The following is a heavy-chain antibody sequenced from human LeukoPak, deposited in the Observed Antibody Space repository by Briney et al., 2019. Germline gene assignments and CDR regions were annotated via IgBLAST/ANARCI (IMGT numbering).Heavy chain of an antibody. D-gene: IGHD3-9*01. Sequence: GGSLRLSCAASGFTFSSYAMSWVRQAPGKGLEWVSAISGSGGSTYYADSVKGRFTISRDNSKNTLYLQMNSLRAEDTAVYYCAKDWGAFTYYDILTGYDDAFDIWGQGTMVTVSS. V-gene: IGHV3-23*01. CDR3: AKDWGAFTYYDILTGYDDAFDI. J-gene: IGHJ3*02. CDR2: ISGSGGST. CDR1: GFTFSSYA.